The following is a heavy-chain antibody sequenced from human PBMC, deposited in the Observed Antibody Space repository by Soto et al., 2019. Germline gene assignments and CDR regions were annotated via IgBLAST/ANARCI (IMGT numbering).Heavy chain of an antibody. D-gene: IGHD3-10*01. V-gene: IGHV3-30-3*01. CDR2: ISYDGSNK. J-gene: IGHJ4*02. CDR1: GFTFSSYA. CDR3: ARSDPRDYGSGSNY. Sequence: QVQLVESGGGVVQPGRSLRLSCAASGFTFSSYAMHWVRQAPGKGLEWVAVISYDGSNKYYADSVKGRFTISRDNSKNTLYLQMNSLRAEDTAVYYCARSDPRDYGSGSNYWGQGTLVTVSS.